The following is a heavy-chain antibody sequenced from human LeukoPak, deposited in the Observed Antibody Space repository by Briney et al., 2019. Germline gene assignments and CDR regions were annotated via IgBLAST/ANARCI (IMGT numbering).Heavy chain of an antibody. CDR3: ARADRLHGGPYLIGP. D-gene: IGHD2-21*01. CDR2: INPNSDGT. CDR1: GYTFTDYY. J-gene: IGHJ5*02. Sequence: ASVKVSCKTSGYTFTDYYLHWVRQAPGQGLEWMGWINPNSDGTSSAQKFQGRVTMTRDTSITTVYMEVSWLTSDDTAIYYCARADRLHGGPYLIGPWGQGTLVTVSS. V-gene: IGHV1-2*02.